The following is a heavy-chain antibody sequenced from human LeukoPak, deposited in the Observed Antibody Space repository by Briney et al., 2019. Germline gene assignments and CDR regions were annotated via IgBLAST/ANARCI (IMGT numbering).Heavy chain of an antibody. CDR1: GYRFTSYS. CDR2: ISSYNGKT. Sequence: GASVTVSCKASGYRFTSYSISWVRQAPGQGLEWVVWISSYNGKTNYGTNVQGRVTMTTDTSTSTAYMELESLRSDDTAIYYCARNYDSSKDGNDYWGQGTLVTVSS. V-gene: IGHV1-18*01. CDR3: ARNYDSSKDGNDY. D-gene: IGHD3-22*01. J-gene: IGHJ4*02.